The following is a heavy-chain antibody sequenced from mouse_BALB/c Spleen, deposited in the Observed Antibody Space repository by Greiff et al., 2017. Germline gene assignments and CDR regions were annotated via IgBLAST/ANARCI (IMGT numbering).Heavy chain of an antibody. D-gene: IGHD2-12*01. J-gene: IGHJ3*01. V-gene: IGHV5-4*02. CDR1: GFTFSDYY. CDR3: ARDYEGVPAWFAY. Sequence: EVQLVESGGGLVKPGGSLKLSCAASGFTFSDYYMYWVRQTPEKRLEWVATISDGGSYTYYPDSVKGRFTISRDNAKNNLYLQMSSLKSEDTAMYYCARDYEGVPAWFAYWGQGTLVTVSA. CDR2: ISDGGSYT.